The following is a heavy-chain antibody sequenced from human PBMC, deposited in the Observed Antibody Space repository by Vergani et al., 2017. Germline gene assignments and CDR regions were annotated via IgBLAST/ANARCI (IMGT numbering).Heavy chain of an antibody. D-gene: IGHD6-19*01. V-gene: IGHV4-61*02. Sequence: QVQLQESGPGLVKPSQTLSLTCTVSGGSISSGSYYWSWIRQPAGKGLEWIGRIYTSGSTNYNPSRKSRVTISVDTSKNQFSLKLSSVTAADTAVYYCARDRGWGDFDYWGQGTLVTVSS. CDR2: IYTSGST. CDR3: ARDRGWGDFDY. J-gene: IGHJ4*02. CDR1: GGSISSGSYY.